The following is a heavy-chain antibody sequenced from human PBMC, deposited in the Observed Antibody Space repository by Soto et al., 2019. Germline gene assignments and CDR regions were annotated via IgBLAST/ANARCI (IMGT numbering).Heavy chain of an antibody. D-gene: IGHD6-6*01. J-gene: IGHJ5*02. CDR3: ARLGLMYSGSSQWFDP. CDR2: IYYSGST. Sequence: PSETLSLTCTVSGGSISSSSYYWGWIRQPPGKGLEWIGSIYYSGSTYYNPSLKSRVTISVDTSKNQFSLKLSSVTAADTAVYYCARLGLMYSGSSQWFDPWGQGTLVTVSS. V-gene: IGHV4-39*01. CDR1: GGSISSSSYY.